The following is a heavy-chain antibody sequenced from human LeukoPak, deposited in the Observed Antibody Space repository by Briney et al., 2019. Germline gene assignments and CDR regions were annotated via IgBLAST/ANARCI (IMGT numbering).Heavy chain of an antibody. D-gene: IGHD1-1*01. V-gene: IGHV3-23*01. CDR2: ISASGGTT. Sequence: GGSLRLSCAASGFTVRSNYMSWVRQAPGKGLQWVSAISASGGTTYYADSVKGRFTISRDNSRNTLYLQMNSLRGEDSAVYYCAKDVQSWPTYFDYWGQGTLVIVSS. J-gene: IGHJ4*02. CDR3: AKDVQSWPTYFDY. CDR1: GFTVRSNY.